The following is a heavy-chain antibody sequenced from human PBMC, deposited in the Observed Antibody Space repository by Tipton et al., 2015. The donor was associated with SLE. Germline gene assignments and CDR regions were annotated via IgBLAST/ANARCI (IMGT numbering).Heavy chain of an antibody. CDR2: INHRGST. D-gene: IGHD2-15*01. Sequence: TLSLTCAVYGESFSGYYWSWIRQPPGKGLEWIGEINHRGSTNYNPSLKSRVTISVDTSKNQFSLKLSSVTAADTAVYYCARVGYCSGGSCYSASRVSDYWGQGTLVTVSS. V-gene: IGHV4-34*01. CDR1: GESFSGYY. J-gene: IGHJ4*02. CDR3: ARVGYCSGGSCYSASRVSDY.